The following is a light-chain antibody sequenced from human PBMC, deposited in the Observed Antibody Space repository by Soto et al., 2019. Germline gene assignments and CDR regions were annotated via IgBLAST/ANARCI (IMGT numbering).Light chain of an antibody. CDR3: QHRGNWPLT. CDR1: QSVSRS. CDR2: DAS. J-gene: IGKJ4*01. V-gene: IGKV3-11*01. Sequence: EIVLTQSPVTLSLSPGERATLSCRASQSVSRSLAWYQQKPGQAPRLIVYDASERATGIPARFSGSGSGTDFTLTISCLEPEDFAVYFCQHRGNWPLTFGGGTKVEIK.